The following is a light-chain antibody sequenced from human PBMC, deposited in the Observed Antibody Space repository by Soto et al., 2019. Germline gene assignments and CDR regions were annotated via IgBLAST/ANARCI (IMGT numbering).Light chain of an antibody. V-gene: IGKV3-20*01. CDR3: QPYGSSPT. CDR2: GAS. Sequence: ESVLTQSPGSLSLSLGERTTLSCRSSRGFSSGYLAWYQQKPGQAPRLLIFGASIRATGILDRFSGSGSWTDFTLSVSIRAPEDFAVYFCQPYGSSPTCGVGTKVEIK. CDR1: RGFSSGY. J-gene: IGKJ4*01.